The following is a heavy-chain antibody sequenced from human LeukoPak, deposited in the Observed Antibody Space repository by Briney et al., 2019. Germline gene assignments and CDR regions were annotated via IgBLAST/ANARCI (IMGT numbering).Heavy chain of an antibody. D-gene: IGHD3-9*01. CDR1: GYSFTSYW. CDR2: IYPGDSDT. V-gene: IGHV5-51*01. Sequence: GESLKISCKGSGYSFTSYWIGWVRQMPGKGLEWMGIIYPGDSDTRYSPSFQGQVTISADKSISTAYLQWSSLKASDTAMYYCARRDDILTGYRTYAFDIWGQGTMVTVSS. CDR3: ARRDDILTGYRTYAFDI. J-gene: IGHJ3*02.